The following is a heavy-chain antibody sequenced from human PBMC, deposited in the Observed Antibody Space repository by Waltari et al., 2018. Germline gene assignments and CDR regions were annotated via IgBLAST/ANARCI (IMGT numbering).Heavy chain of an antibody. CDR1: GYTFTSYG. J-gene: IGHJ6*02. CDR3: ARATLVGATSMDYYYYGMDV. CDR2: ISAYNGNT. Sequence: QVQLVQSGAEVKKPGASVKVSCKASGYTFTSYGISWLRQAPGQGLEWMGWISAYNGNTNYAQKLQGRVTMTTDTSTSTAYMELRSLRSDDTAVYYCARATLVGATSMDYYYYGMDVWGQGTTVTVSS. V-gene: IGHV1-18*01. D-gene: IGHD1-26*01.